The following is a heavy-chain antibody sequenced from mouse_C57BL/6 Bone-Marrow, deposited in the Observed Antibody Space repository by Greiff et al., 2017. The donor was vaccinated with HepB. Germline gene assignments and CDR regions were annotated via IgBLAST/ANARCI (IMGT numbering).Heavy chain of an antibody. V-gene: IGHV7-3*01. J-gene: IGHJ2*01. D-gene: IGHD1-1*01. Sequence: DVKLVESGGGLVQPGGSLSLSCAASGFTFTDYYMSWVRQPPGKALEWLGFIRNKANGYTTEYSVSVKGRFTISRDNSQSILYLQMNALRAEDSATYYCARCAPYYDSSYHFDYWGQGTTLTVSS. CDR3: ARCAPYYDSSYHFDY. CDR2: IRNKANGYTT. CDR1: GFTFTDYY.